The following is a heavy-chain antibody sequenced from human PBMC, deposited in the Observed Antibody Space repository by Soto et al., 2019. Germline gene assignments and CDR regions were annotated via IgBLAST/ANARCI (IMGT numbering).Heavy chain of an antibody. J-gene: IGHJ4*02. V-gene: IGHV3-23*01. Sequence: GGSLRLSCTASGFTFSSHAMTWVLQAPWKGLEWVSGLSDSGGSIYYADSVKGRFTISRDNSMNTLYLQMNTLRAEDTAIYYCAKVSSSWYAGFFDLWGQGTLVTVSS. CDR3: AKVSSSWYAGFFDL. CDR1: GFTFSSHA. CDR2: LSDSGGSI. D-gene: IGHD6-13*01.